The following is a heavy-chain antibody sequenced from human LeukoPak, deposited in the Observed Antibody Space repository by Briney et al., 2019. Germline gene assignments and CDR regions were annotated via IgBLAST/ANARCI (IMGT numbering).Heavy chain of an antibody. Sequence: PGGSLRLSCAASGFTFSSYAMSWVRQAPGKGLEWVSAISGSGGSTYYADSVKGRFTISRDNSKNTLYLQMNSLRAEDTAVYYCARYIVVVPAAMGFDCWGQGTLVTVSS. J-gene: IGHJ4*02. V-gene: IGHV3-23*01. CDR2: ISGSGGST. CDR3: ARYIVVVPAAMGFDC. D-gene: IGHD2-2*01. CDR1: GFTFSSYA.